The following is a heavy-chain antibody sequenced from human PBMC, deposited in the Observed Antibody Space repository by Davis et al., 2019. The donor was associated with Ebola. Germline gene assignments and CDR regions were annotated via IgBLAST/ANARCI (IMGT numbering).Heavy chain of an antibody. CDR3: AKGLLWFGELPLYYFDY. D-gene: IGHD3-10*01. CDR2: ISGSGGST. CDR1: GFTFSSYA. V-gene: IGHV3-23*01. Sequence: GESLKISCAASGFTFSSYAMSWVRQAPGKGLEWVSAISGSGGSTYYADSVKGRFTISRDNSKNTLYLQMNSLRAEDTAVYYCAKGLLWFGELPLYYFDYWGQGTLVTVSS. J-gene: IGHJ4*02.